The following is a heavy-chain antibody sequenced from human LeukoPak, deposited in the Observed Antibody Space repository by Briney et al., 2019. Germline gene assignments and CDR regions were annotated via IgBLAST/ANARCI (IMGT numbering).Heavy chain of an antibody. Sequence: KPGGSLRLSCAASGFTFSNFNMNWVRQAPGKGLEWVSSISSSSSYIYYADSVKGRFTISRDNAKNSLYLQMNSLRAEDTAVYYCARSTSAFDSPFDLWGQGTLVTVSS. CDR1: GFTFSNFN. D-gene: IGHD5-12*01. CDR3: ARSTSAFDSPFDL. CDR2: ISSSSSYI. V-gene: IGHV3-21*01. J-gene: IGHJ4*02.